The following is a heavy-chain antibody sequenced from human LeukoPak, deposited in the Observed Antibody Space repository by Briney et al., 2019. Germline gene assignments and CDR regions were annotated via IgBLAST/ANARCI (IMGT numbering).Heavy chain of an antibody. V-gene: IGHV3-7*01. CDR3: ARAGYTSGYGY. CDR1: GFTFSSYW. J-gene: IGHJ4*02. CDR2: IKEDGSDK. D-gene: IGHD6-19*01. Sequence: PGGSLRLSCAASGFTFSSYWMSWVRQAPGKGLEWLANIKEDGSDKYSVDSVKGRFTISRDNAKNSLYLQMNNLRVEDTAVYYCARAGYTSGYGYWGQGTLVTVSS.